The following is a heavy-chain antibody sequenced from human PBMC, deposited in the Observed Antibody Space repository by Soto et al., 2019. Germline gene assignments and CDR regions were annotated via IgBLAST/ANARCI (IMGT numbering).Heavy chain of an antibody. J-gene: IGHJ4*02. Sequence: PSETLSLTCTVSGGSISSGGYYWSWIRQPPGKGLEWIGYIYHSGSTNYNPSLKSRVTISVDTSKNQFSLKLRSVTAADTAVYYWASLGDVTDGYNLDYWGQGTLVTVSS. CDR2: IYHSGST. D-gene: IGHD5-12*01. CDR1: GGSISSGGYY. CDR3: ASLGDVTDGYNLDY. V-gene: IGHV4-61*08.